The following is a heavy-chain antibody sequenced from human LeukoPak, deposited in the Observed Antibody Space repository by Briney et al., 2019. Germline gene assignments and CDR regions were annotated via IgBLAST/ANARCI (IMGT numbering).Heavy chain of an antibody. CDR3: ARHRPEYSGNSFDY. Sequence: SEPLSLTCTVSGGSIRSSSYYWGWIRQPPGKGLEWIGSIYYSGSTYYNPSLKSRVTISIDTSKNQFSLKLSSVSAADTAVYYCARHRPEYSGNSFDYWGQGTLVTVSS. V-gene: IGHV4-39*01. CDR1: GGSIRSSSYY. D-gene: IGHD1-26*01. CDR2: IYYSGST. J-gene: IGHJ4*02.